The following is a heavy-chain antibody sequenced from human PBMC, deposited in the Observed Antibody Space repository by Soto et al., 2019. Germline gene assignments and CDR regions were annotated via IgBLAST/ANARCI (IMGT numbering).Heavy chain of an antibody. CDR2: INPSCGST. Sequence: QVQVVQSGSEVKKPGASVKVSCKASGYTFTAYFMHWVRQAPGQGLGWIGIINPSCGSTNYAQKFQRRVAMSWDTSTSTGYMDLSSLRSDDTAVYYCARAPFSSSCFFFDYWGQGTLVTVSS. J-gene: IGHJ4*02. CDR3: ARAPFSSSCFFFDY. V-gene: IGHV1-46*01. CDR1: GYTFTAYF. D-gene: IGHD6-6*01.